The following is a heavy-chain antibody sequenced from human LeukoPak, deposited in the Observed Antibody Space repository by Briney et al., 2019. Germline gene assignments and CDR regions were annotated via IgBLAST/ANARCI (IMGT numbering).Heavy chain of an antibody. D-gene: IGHD3-22*01. J-gene: IGHJ4*02. Sequence: ASVKVSCKASGYIFTNYVLHWVRQAPGQGLEWMGWINTNTGNPTYAQGFTGRFVFSLDTSVSTAFLQISSLKADDTAMYYCARGDYDTHGYQTRWGQGTLVTVSS. V-gene: IGHV7-4-1*02. CDR2: INTNTGNP. CDR1: GYIFTNYV. CDR3: ARGDYDTHGYQTR.